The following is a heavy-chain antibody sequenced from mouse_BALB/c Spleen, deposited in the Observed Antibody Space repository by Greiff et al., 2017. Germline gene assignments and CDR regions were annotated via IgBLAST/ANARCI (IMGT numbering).Heavy chain of an antibody. D-gene: IGHD2-2*01. J-gene: IGHJ4*01. V-gene: IGHV1S135*01. CDR2: YNGGT. Sequence: YNGGTSYNQKFKGKATLTVDKSSSTAFMHLNSLTSEDSAVYYCARGGYDGGYAMDYWGQGTSVTVSS. CDR3: ARGGYDGGYAMDY.